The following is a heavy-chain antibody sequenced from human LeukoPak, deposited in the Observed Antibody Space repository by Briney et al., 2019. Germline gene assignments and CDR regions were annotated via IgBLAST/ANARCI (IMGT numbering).Heavy chain of an antibody. CDR2: IKSKIDGGTT. CDR1: GFTFSNAW. J-gene: IGHJ3*02. V-gene: IGHV3-15*01. D-gene: IGHD4-23*01. Sequence: PGGSLRLSCAASGFTFSNAWMSWVRQAPGKGLEWVGRIKSKIDGGTTNYAAPVKGRFTISRDDSKNTLYLQMNSLKTEDTAVYYCTTRYGGTVDAFDIWGEGRMVTVSS. CDR3: TTRYGGTVDAFDI.